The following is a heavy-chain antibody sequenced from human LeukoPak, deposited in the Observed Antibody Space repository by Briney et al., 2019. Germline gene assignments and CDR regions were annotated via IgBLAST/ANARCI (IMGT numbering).Heavy chain of an antibody. CDR2: IYHSGST. CDR3: ARGVRGVIQAINFDY. D-gene: IGHD3-10*01. J-gene: IGHJ4*02. V-gene: IGHV4-30-2*01. Sequence: SQTLSLTCAVSGGSISSGGYSWSWIRQPPGKGLEWIGYIYHSGSTYYNPSLKSRVTISVDTSKNQFSLKLSSVTAADTAVYYCARGVRGVIQAINFDYWGQGTLVTVSS. CDR1: GGSISSGGYS.